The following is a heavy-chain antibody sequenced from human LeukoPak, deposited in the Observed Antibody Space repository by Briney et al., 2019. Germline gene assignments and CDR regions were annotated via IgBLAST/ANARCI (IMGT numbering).Heavy chain of an antibody. CDR1: GYSCTSYW. J-gene: IGHJ3*02. D-gene: IGHD5-18*01. V-gene: IGHV5-51*01. Sequence: GESLKISCKGSGYSCTSYWIGWVRQMSGKGLELMGIIYRGDSDTRYSPSFQGQVTISADKYISTAYLQLSTVEASDSAWYYGARTIHLGDAFDIWGQGTMVTVSS. CDR3: ARTIHLGDAFDI. CDR2: IYRGDSDT.